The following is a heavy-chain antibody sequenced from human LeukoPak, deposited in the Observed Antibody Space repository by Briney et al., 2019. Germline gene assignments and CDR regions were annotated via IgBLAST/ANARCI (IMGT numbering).Heavy chain of an antibody. Sequence: SVKVSCQACVGTLRSYAISGVRQAPGQGLEWVGGIIHIFGTEYYAQKTQGRVTIITDESTSTAYMELSSLRSEDTAVYYCAALKKYYCDSSGYACDYWGQGTLVTVS. CDR1: VGTLRSYA. CDR3: AALKKYYCDSSGYACDY. CDR2: IIHIFGTE. D-gene: IGHD3-22*01. J-gene: IGHJ4*02. V-gene: IGHV1-69*05.